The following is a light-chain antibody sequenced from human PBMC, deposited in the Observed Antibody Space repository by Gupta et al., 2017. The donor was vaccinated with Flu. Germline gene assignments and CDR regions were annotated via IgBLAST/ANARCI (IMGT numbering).Light chain of an antibody. CDR1: SGSIASSF. CDR2: ENS. J-gene: IGLJ2*01. CDR3: HSYDTNTVI. V-gene: IGLV6-57*01. Sequence: SSGSIASSFVQWCQRRPGSSPTTVIYENSQRPSGVPDRFSGSIDRSSNSASLTTSGLKTEDEADYYCHSYDTNTVIFGGGTKLTVL.